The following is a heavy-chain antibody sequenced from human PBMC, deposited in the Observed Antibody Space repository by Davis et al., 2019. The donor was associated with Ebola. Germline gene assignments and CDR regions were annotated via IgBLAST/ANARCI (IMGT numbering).Heavy chain of an antibody. CDR3: ARMYSSSTPYFDY. CDR1: GYSISSGYY. Sequence: PSETLSLTCAVSGYSISSGYYWGWIRQPPGKGLEWIGYIYYSGSTNYNPSLKSRVTISVDTSKNQFSLKLSSVTAADTAVYYCARMYSSSTPYFDYWGQGTLVTVSS. D-gene: IGHD6-6*01. J-gene: IGHJ4*02. CDR2: IYYSGST. V-gene: IGHV4-38-2*01.